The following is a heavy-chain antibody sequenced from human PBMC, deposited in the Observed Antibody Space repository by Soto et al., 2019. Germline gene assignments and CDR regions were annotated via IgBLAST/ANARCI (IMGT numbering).Heavy chain of an antibody. CDR3: AREMSTTLNYFVMDV. CDR1: GGTFRTDA. D-gene: IGHD1-1*01. Sequence: HVQLVQSGAVVKKSGSSVKVSCKTSGGTFRTDAISWVRQAPGQGLEWMGGIIPIFDTPNYAQKFQGRVTITADESMSTAYMDLSRLRPEDTAVYYCAREMSTTLNYFVMDVWGQGTTVTVSS. J-gene: IGHJ6*02. CDR2: IIPIFDTP. V-gene: IGHV1-69*01.